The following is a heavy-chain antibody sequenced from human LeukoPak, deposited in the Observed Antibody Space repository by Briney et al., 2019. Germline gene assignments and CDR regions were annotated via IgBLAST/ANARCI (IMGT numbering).Heavy chain of an antibody. CDR3: AREGYDFWSGYRDL. CDR1: GGSISSGSYY. CDR2: IYTSGST. J-gene: IGHJ2*01. Sequence: ETSQTLSLTCTVSGGSISSGSYYWSWIRQPAGKGLEWIGRIYTSGSTNYNPSLKSRLTISLDTSKNEFSLKLSSVTAADTAVYYCAREGYDFWSGYRDLWGRGTLVTVSS. V-gene: IGHV4-61*02. D-gene: IGHD3-3*01.